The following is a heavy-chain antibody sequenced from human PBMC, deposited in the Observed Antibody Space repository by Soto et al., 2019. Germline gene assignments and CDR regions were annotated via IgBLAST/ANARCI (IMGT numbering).Heavy chain of an antibody. Sequence: SETLSLTCSVSGGSINTFYWSWVRQPAGKGLEWIGRIFSSGSTSFNPSLGSRVAMSVDTSKNHFSLNLSSVTAADMAVYYCAREGSYSAYNFAHGIQLWSFDFWGQGALVTVSS. V-gene: IGHV4-4*07. CDR2: IFSSGST. J-gene: IGHJ4*02. CDR1: GGSINTFY. CDR3: AREGSYSAYNFAHGIQLWSFDF. D-gene: IGHD5-12*01.